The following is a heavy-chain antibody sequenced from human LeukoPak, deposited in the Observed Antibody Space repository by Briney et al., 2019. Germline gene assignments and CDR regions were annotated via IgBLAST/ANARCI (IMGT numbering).Heavy chain of an antibody. J-gene: IGHJ4*02. D-gene: IGHD4-11*01. CDR1: GFTFSSYA. Sequence: PGGPLRLSCAASGFTFSSYAMSWVRQAPGKGLEWVSAISGSGGSTYYADSVKGRFTISRDNSKNTLYLQMNSLRAEDTAVYYCATGGGATVTLYYFDYWGQGTLVTVSS. V-gene: IGHV3-23*01. CDR2: ISGSGGST. CDR3: ATGGGATVTLYYFDY.